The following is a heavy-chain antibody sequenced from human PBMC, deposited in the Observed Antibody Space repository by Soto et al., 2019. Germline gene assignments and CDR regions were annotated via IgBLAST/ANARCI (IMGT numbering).Heavy chain of an antibody. CDR3: ARGRRVYYYYGMDV. Sequence: PSETLSLTCAVYGGSFSGYYWSWIRQPPGKGLEWIGEINHSGSTNYNPSLKSRVTISVDTSKNQFSLKLSSVTAADTAVYYCARGRRVYYYYGMDVWGQGTTVTVSS. J-gene: IGHJ6*02. CDR2: INHSGST. V-gene: IGHV4-34*01. CDR1: GGSFSGYY.